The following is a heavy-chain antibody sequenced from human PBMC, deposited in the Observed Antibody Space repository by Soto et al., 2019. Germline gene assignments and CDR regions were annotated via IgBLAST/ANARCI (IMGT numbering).Heavy chain of an antibody. D-gene: IGHD2-21*02. CDR2: IGASGDIT. Sequence: GSLRLSCAASGFSFTNFAMSWVRQAPGKGLEWVAGIGASGDITWYADSVKGRLSISRDNSKNTLYLQLNSLRFEDTAVYYCAKDDFTDRGDDYFDYWGPGTLVTVSS. J-gene: IGHJ4*02. V-gene: IGHV3-23*01. CDR1: GFSFTNFA. CDR3: AKDDFTDRGDDYFDY.